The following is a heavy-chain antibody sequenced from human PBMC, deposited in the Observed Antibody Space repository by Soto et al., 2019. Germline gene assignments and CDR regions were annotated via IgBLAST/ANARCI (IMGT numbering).Heavy chain of an antibody. Sequence: ESGGGLVQPGGSLRLSCAASGFTFSSYGMNWVRQTPGKGLEWVSYISTGSATIYYAESVKGRLTTSRDNAKNSLYLQMDSLRDEDTAVYFCARDSASYSSSSGSYWYFDLWGRGTLVTVSS. CDR2: ISTGSATI. J-gene: IGHJ2*01. V-gene: IGHV3-48*02. CDR3: ARDSASYSSSSGSYWYFDL. CDR1: GFTFSSYG. D-gene: IGHD6-6*01.